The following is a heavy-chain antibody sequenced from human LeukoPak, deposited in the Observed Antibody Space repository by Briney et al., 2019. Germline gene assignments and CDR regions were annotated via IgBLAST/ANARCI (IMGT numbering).Heavy chain of an antibody. D-gene: IGHD3-3*01. CDR1: GGSISSGGYY. J-gene: IGHJ4*02. CDR3: ARLKYYDFWSGYYSEK. V-gene: IGHV4-30-2*01. CDR2: IYHSGST. Sequence: SETLSLTCTVSGGSISSGGYYWSWIRQPPGKGLEWIGYIYHSGSTYYNPSLKSRVTISVDRSKNQFSLKLSSVTAADTAVYYCARLKYYDFWSGYYSEKWGQGTLVTVSS.